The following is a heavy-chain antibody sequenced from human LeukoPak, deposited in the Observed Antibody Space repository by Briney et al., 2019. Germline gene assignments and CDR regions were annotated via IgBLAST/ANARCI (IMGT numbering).Heavy chain of an antibody. J-gene: IGHJ4*02. V-gene: IGHV3-48*01. CDR3: AKKYSSGYYYYFDY. Sequence: GGSLRLSCAASGFTFSSYSMNWVRQAPGKGLEWVSYISSSSSTIYYADSVKGRFTISRDNSKNTLYLQMNSLRAEDTAVYYCAKKYSSGYYYYFDYWGQGTLVTVSS. CDR1: GFTFSSYS. D-gene: IGHD3-22*01. CDR2: ISSSSSTI.